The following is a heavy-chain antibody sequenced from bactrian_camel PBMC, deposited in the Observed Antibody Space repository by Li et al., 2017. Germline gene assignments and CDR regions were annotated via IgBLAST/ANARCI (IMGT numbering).Heavy chain of an antibody. D-gene: IGHD2*01. CDR3: AANLLTFGCSSLAPLSRTWYNN. CDR1: PYTDSLNR. CDR2: IASDGRT. V-gene: IGHV3S53*01. Sequence: HVQLVESGGGSVQKGGSLRLSCEVSPYTDSLNRLGWFRQAPGREREGVAAIASDGRTRYSESSKGRFTSSQDTSKTTLYLQMNSLKPEDTAMYYCAANLLTFGCSSLAPLSRTWYNNWGQGTQVTVS. J-gene: IGHJ4*01.